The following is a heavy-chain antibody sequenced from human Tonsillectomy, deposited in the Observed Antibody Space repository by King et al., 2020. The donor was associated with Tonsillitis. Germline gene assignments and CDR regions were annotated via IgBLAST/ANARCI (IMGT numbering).Heavy chain of an antibody. D-gene: IGHD6-19*01. Sequence: VQLVESEGGVVQPGRSLRLSCAASGFTFSSYGMHWVRQAPGKGLEWVAVISYDGSSKYYADSVKGRFTISRDNSKNTLYLQMSSLRAEDTAVYYCARGEKQWLWSYFPYWGQGNLVTVSS. CDR1: GFTFSSYG. CDR2: ISYDGSSK. J-gene: IGHJ4*02. V-gene: IGHV3-30*03. CDR3: ARGEKQWLWSYFPY.